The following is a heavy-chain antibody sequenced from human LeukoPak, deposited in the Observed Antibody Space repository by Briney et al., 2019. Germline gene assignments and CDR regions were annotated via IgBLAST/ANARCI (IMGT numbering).Heavy chain of an antibody. J-gene: IGHJ4*02. V-gene: IGHV3-30*18. D-gene: IGHD3-22*01. Sequence: PGGSLRLSCAASGFTFGTFGMHWVRQAPGKGLEWVAFISYDGSSEYDAGSVKGRFTISRDNSENTVYLQMNSLRAEDTAVYYCAKSEVYYFGTSGGFDYWGQGTLVTVAS. CDR2: ISYDGSSE. CDR1: GFTFGTFG. CDR3: AKSEVYYFGTSGGFDY.